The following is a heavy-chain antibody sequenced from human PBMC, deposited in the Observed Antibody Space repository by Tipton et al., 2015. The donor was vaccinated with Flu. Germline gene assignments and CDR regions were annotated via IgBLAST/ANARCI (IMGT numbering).Heavy chain of an antibody. CDR1: GGSVRSSNW. J-gene: IGHJ4*02. V-gene: IGHV4-4*02. CDR3: ARHTGDSVRGIIDY. D-gene: IGHD3-10*02. CDR2: IYQSGTT. Sequence: TLSLTCSVSGGSVRSSNWWSWVRQPPGKGLEWIGEIYQSGTTNYNPSLKSRLTISVDTSKNQFSLKLSSVTAADTAVYYCARHTGDSVRGIIDYWGQGTLVTVSS.